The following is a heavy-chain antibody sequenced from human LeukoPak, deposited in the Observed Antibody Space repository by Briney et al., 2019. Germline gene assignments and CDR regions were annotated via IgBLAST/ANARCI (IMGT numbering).Heavy chain of an antibody. D-gene: IGHD1-26*01. CDR2: ISGSGGST. CDR3: AKFRVGAKRPFDY. CDR1: GFTFSSYA. J-gene: IGHJ4*02. V-gene: IGHV3-23*01. Sequence: GGALRLSCAASGFTFSSYAMSWVRQAPGKGLEGVSAISGSGGSTYYADSVKGRVTISRDNSKNTLYLQMTSLRAEDTAVYYCAKFRVGAKRPFDYWGQGPLVTVSS.